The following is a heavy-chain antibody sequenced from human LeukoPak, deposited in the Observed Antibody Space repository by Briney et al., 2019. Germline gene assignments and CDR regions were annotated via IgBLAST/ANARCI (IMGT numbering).Heavy chain of an antibody. CDR2: INPSGGST. D-gene: IGHD5-24*01. V-gene: IGHV1-46*01. CDR1: GYTFTSYC. CDR3: ARRGKDGSLDY. J-gene: IGHJ4*02. Sequence: ASVKVSCKASGYTFTSYCMHWVRQAPGQGLEWMGIINPSGGSTSYAQKFQGRVAMTRDTSTSTVYMELSSLRSEDTAVYYCARRGKDGSLDYWGQGTLVTVSS.